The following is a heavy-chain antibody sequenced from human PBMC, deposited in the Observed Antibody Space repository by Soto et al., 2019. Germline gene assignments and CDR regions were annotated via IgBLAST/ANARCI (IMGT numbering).Heavy chain of an antibody. V-gene: IGHV4-39*01. J-gene: IGHJ4*02. Sequence: SETLSLTCTVSGGSISNSSYYWVWIRQPPGKGLEWIGSIYYSGSTYYNPSLKSRVTISVDTSKNQFSLKLSSVTAADTALYYCARRLGDYQGGFFDYWGQGTLVTVSS. CDR2: IYYSGST. CDR1: GGSISNSSYY. D-gene: IGHD4-17*01. CDR3: ARRLGDYQGGFFDY.